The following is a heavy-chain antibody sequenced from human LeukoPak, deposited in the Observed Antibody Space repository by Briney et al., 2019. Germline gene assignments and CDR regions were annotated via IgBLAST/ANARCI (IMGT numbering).Heavy chain of an antibody. CDR3: ARSFGDSRITMIVVVIYPRPDY. CDR2: IGTAGDT. Sequence: AGGSLRLSCAASGFTFSSYDMHWVPQATGKGVEWVSAIGTAGDTYYPGSVKGRFTISRENAKNSLYLQMNSLRAGDTAVYYCARSFGDSRITMIVVVIYPRPDYWGQGTLVTVSS. CDR1: GFTFSSYD. J-gene: IGHJ4*02. D-gene: IGHD3-22*01. V-gene: IGHV3-13*01.